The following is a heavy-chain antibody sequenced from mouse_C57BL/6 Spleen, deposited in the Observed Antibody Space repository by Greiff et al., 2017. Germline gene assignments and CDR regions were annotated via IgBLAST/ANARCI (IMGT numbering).Heavy chain of an antibody. CDR2: IYPGDGDT. V-gene: IGHV1-80*01. D-gene: IGHD2-1*01. CDR3: ARGYGNYGYYFDY. CDR1: GYAFSSYW. J-gene: IGHJ2*01. Sequence: VQLVESGAELVKPGASVKISCKASGYAFSSYWMNWVKQRPGKGLEWIGQIYPGDGDTNYNGKFKGKATLTADKSSSTAYMQLSSLTSEDSAVYFCARGYGNYGYYFDYWGQGTTLTVSS.